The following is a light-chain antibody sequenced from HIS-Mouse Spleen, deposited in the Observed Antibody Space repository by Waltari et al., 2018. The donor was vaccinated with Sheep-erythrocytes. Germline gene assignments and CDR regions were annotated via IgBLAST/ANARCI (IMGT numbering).Light chain of an antibody. CDR3: CSYAGSSTPWV. Sequence: QSALTQPASVSGSPGQSITISCTGTSSDVGSYNLVSWYQQHPGKAPKLMIYEGSKRPSGVSNRFSASTSGNTASLTSSGLKAEDEADYYCCSYAGSSTPWVFGGGTKLTVL. V-gene: IGLV2-23*01. J-gene: IGLJ3*02. CDR1: SSDVGSYNL. CDR2: EGS.